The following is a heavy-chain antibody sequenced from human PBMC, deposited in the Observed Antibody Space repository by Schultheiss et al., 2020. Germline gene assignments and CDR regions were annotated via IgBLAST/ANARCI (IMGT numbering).Heavy chain of an antibody. CDR1: GFTFSSYAM. CDR3: ARDNMGFRESYFDY. D-gene: IGHD3-10*01. CDR2: IYHSGST. Sequence: GSLRLSCAASGFTFSSYAMSWVRQAPGKGLEWIGEIYHSGSTNYNPSLKSRVTISVDKSKNQFSLKLSSVTAADTAVYYCARDNMGFRESYFDYWGQGTLVTVSS. J-gene: IGHJ4*02. V-gene: IGHV4-4*02.